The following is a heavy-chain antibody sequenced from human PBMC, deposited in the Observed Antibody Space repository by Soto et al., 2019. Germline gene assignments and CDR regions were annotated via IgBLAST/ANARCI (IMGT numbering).Heavy chain of an antibody. J-gene: IGHJ4*02. V-gene: IGHV3-66*01. D-gene: IGHD3-10*01. CDR3: AVLWFGEPARFSN. CDR2: IYSGGST. Sequence: PGASLIHSCAVSGFTVSSDYVSWVRHAPGKGLEWVTVIYSGGSTYYADSVKGRFTIPRDNSKNTVYLQMTSLKAEDTAVYYCAVLWFGEPARFSNWRQGSLVTVS. CDR1: GFTVSSDY.